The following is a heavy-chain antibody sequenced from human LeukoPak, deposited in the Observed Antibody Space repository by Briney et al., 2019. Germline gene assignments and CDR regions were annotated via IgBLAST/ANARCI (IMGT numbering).Heavy chain of an antibody. CDR2: INGYGSST. D-gene: IGHD5-18*01. Sequence: GGSLRLSCAASEFTFISYWMHWVRQAPGKGLVWVSRINGYGSSTDFADSMKGRFTISRDNAKNTLYLQMNSLRAEDTAVYYCARDAPGNTALDYWGQGTLVTVSS. J-gene: IGHJ4*02. V-gene: IGHV3-74*01. CDR3: ARDAPGNTALDY. CDR1: EFTFISYW.